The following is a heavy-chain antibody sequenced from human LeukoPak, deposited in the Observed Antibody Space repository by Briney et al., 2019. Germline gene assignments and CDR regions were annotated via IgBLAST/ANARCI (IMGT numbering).Heavy chain of an antibody. CDR2: TSSSSSYI. D-gene: IGHD6-19*01. V-gene: IGHV3-21*01. Sequence: PGGSLRLSCAASGFTFSSYSMNWVRQAPGKGLEWVSSTSSSSSYIYYADSVKGRFTISRDNAKNSLYLQMNSLRAEDTAVYYCAGDRSGWYEMDYWGQGTLVTVSS. CDR1: GFTFSSYS. CDR3: AGDRSGWYEMDY. J-gene: IGHJ4*02.